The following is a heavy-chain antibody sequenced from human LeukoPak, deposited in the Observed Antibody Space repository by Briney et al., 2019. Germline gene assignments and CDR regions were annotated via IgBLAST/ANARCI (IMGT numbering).Heavy chain of an antibody. CDR3: ARYYYDSSGYSRNWFDP. V-gene: IGHV4-59*01. J-gene: IGHJ5*02. D-gene: IGHD3-22*01. CDR2: IYYSGST. Sequence: SETLSLTCTVSGGSISSYYWSWIRQPPGKGLEWIRYIYYSGSTNYNPSLKSRVTISVDTSKNQFSPKLSSVTAADTAVYYCARYYYDSSGYSRNWFDPWGQGTLVTVSS. CDR1: GGSISSYY.